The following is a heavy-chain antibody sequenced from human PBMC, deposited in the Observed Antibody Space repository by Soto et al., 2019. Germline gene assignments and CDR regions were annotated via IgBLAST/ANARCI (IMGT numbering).Heavy chain of an antibody. CDR1: GFTFGSYA. J-gene: IGHJ5*02. Sequence: GGSLRLSCAASGFTFGSYALSWVRQAPGKGLEWVSAISGSGGSTYYADSVKGRFTISRDNSKNTLYLQMNSLRAEDTAVYYCAKLQNKQWLGPNWFDPWGQGTLVTVSS. CDR3: AKLQNKQWLGPNWFDP. V-gene: IGHV3-23*01. CDR2: ISGSGGST. D-gene: IGHD6-19*01.